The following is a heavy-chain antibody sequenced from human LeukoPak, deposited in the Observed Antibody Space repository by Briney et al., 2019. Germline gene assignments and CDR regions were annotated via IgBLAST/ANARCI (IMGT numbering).Heavy chain of an antibody. CDR1: GGSISSSSYY. CDR2: IYYSGST. Sequence: SSETLSLTCTVSGGSISSSSYYWGWIRQPPGKGLEWIGNIYYSGSTYYNPSLKSRVTISVDTSKNQFSLKLSSVTAADTAVYYCARVMYGSGTHWRGYYFDYWGQGTLVTVSS. V-gene: IGHV4-39*07. J-gene: IGHJ4*02. CDR3: ARVMYGSGTHWRGYYFDY. D-gene: IGHD3-10*01.